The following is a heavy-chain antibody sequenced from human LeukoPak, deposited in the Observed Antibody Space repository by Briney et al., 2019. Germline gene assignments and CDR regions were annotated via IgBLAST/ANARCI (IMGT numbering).Heavy chain of an antibody. Sequence: GGSLRLSCAASGFTFSSYGMHWVRQAPGKGLEWPAVISYDGSTKYYADSVKGRFTISRDNSKNTLYLQMNSLRAEDTAVYYCAKDLGISSSAVDYWGQGTLVTVSS. D-gene: IGHD6-13*01. J-gene: IGHJ4*02. CDR1: GFTFSSYG. V-gene: IGHV3-30*18. CDR2: ISYDGSTK. CDR3: AKDLGISSSAVDY.